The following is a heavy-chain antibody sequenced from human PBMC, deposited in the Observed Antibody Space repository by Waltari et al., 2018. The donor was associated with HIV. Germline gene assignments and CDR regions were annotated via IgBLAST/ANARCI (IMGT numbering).Heavy chain of an antibody. J-gene: IGHJ5*02. CDR1: GFTFSSYG. CDR3: AKDSGGIAALLGP. D-gene: IGHD6-13*01. V-gene: IGHV3-30*18. Sequence: QVQLVESGGGVVQPGRSLRLSCAASGFTFSSYGMHWVRQAPGKGLEWVAVISYDGSNKYYADSVKGRFTISRDNSKNTLYLQMNSLRAEDTAVYYCAKDSGGIAALLGPWGQGTLVTVSS. CDR2: ISYDGSNK.